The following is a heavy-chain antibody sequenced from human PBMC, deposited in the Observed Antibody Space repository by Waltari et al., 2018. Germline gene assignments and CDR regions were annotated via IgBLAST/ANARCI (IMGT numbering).Heavy chain of an antibody. CDR1: GFTFSNSW. V-gene: IGHV3-7*01. CDR3: SRSLDD. J-gene: IGHJ6*02. CDR2: ISPDGREK. Sequence: EVQLVESGGDLVQPGGSLRLSCAASGFTFSNSWMDWVRQGPGKGLEWVANISPDGREKSYVDSVEGRFTISRDNAKNSLYLQMNSLRADDTAVYYCSRSLDDWGQGSTVTVSS.